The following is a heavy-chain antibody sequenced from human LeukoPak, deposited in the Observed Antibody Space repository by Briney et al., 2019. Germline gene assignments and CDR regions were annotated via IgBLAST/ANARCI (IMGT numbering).Heavy chain of an antibody. Sequence: GRSLRLSCAASGFTFSSYDMRSVRQATGKGLEWVSAIGTAGDRYYPGSVKGRFTISRENAKNSLYLQMNSLRAGDTAVYYCARNYGSGYGMVVWGQGTTVTVSS. D-gene: IGHD3-10*01. CDR1: GFTFSSYD. CDR2: IGTAGDR. V-gene: IGHV3-13*04. CDR3: ARNYGSGYGMVV. J-gene: IGHJ6*02.